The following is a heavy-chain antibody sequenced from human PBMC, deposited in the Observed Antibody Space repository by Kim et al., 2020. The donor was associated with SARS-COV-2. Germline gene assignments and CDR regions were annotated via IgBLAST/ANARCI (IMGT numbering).Heavy chain of an antibody. CDR3: ARDEGVTNYYDSSGYPGGFDY. D-gene: IGHD3-22*01. CDR1: GGTFSSYA. CDR2: IIPIFGTA. J-gene: IGHJ4*02. V-gene: IGHV1-69*13. Sequence: SVKVSCKASGGTFSSYAISWVRQAPGQGLEWMGGIIPIFGTANYAQKFQGRVTITADESTSTAYMELSSLRSEDTAVYYCARDEGVTNYYDSSGYPGGFDYWGQGTLVTVSS.